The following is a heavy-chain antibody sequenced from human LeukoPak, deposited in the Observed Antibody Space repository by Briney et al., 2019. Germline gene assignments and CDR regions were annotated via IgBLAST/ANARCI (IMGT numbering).Heavy chain of an antibody. V-gene: IGHV4-39*07. CDR1: GGSISSSSYY. CDR3: ARGSCGGDCRRQFDY. Sequence: SETLSLTCTVSGGSISSSSYYWGWIRQPPGKGLEWIGSIYYSGSTYYNPSLKSRVTISVDKSKNQFSLKLSSVTAADTAVYYCARGSCGGDCRRQFDYWGQGTLVTVSS. J-gene: IGHJ4*02. D-gene: IGHD2-21*02. CDR2: IYYSGST.